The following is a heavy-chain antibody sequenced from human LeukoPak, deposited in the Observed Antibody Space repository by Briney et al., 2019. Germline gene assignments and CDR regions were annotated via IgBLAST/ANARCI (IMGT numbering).Heavy chain of an antibody. Sequence: GGSLRLSCTASGFTLGSHDMHWVRHTSGEGLEWVAAIASGFQTFYAGSVKGRFTVSREDAKNSLYLQMDSLRAGDTAVYYCVREARGYHYTYFDYWGQGTLVTVSS. V-gene: IGHV3-13*01. J-gene: IGHJ4*02. CDR2: IASGFQT. CDR3: VREARGYHYTYFDY. CDR1: GFTLGSHD. D-gene: IGHD5-18*01.